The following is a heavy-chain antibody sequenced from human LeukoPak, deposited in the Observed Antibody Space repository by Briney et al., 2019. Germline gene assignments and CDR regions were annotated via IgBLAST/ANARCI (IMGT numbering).Heavy chain of an antibody. Sequence: PSETLSLTCAVYGGSFRGYYWSWIRQPPGKGLEWIGEINHSGSTNYNPSLKSRVTISVDTSKNQFSLKLSSVTAADTAVYYCARLRGEGDYYYYYYYMDVWGKGTTVTVSS. CDR3: ARLRGEGDYYYYYYYMDV. D-gene: IGHD2-21*01. J-gene: IGHJ6*03. V-gene: IGHV4-34*01. CDR1: GGSFRGYY. CDR2: INHSGST.